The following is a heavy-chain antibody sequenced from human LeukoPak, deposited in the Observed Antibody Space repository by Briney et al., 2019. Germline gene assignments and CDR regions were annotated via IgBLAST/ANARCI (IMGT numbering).Heavy chain of an antibody. CDR2: IKQDESEK. CDR1: GFTFSSYW. Sequence: GGSLRLSCSASGFTFSSYWMSWVRQAPGKGLEWVANIKQDESEKYYVDSVKGRFTISRDNAKSSLYLQMNSLRAEDTAMYYCARALDSSSSRYQAFEEWGQGTLVTVSS. CDR3: ARALDSSSSRYQAFEE. V-gene: IGHV3-7*01. J-gene: IGHJ4*02. D-gene: IGHD2-2*01.